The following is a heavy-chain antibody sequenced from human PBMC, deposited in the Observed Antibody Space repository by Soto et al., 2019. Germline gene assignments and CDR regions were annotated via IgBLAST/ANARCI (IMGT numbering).Heavy chain of an antibody. CDR1: GGTFSSYA. V-gene: IGHV1-69*12. D-gene: IGHD2-2*01. CDR3: ARARDIVLVPAAMRGRWYYGMDV. Sequence: QVQLVQSGAEVKKPGSSVKVSCKASGGTFSSYAISWVRQAPGQGLEWMGGIIPIFGTANYAQKFQGRVXITADESTSTXXMXLXXLRSEDTAVYYCARARDIVLVPAAMRGRWYYGMDVWGQGTTVTVSS. J-gene: IGHJ6*02. CDR2: IIPIFGTA.